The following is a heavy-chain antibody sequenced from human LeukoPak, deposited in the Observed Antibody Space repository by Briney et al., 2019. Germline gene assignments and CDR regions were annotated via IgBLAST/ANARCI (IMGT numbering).Heavy chain of an antibody. CDR2: ISSNGGST. V-gene: IGHV3-64D*09. J-gene: IGHJ3*02. Sequence: GGSLRLSCSASGFTFSSYAMHWVRQAPGKGLEYVSAISSNGGSTYYADSVKGRFTISRDNSKNTLYLQMSSLRAEDTAVYYCVKTLGYSSSGGDIWGQGTMVTASS. CDR3: VKTLGYSSSGGDI. CDR1: GFTFSSYA. D-gene: IGHD6-6*01.